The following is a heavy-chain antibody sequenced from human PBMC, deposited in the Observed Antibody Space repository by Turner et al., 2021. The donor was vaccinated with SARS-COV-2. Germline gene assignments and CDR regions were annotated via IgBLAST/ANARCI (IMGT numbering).Heavy chain of an antibody. Sequence: EVQLVESGGGVVQPGGSLRLSCAASGFTFSSYDMHWVRQATGKGLEWVSSIGTAGDTYYPGSVKGRFTISRENAKNSLYLQMNRLRAGNTAVYYCARAFEGSNWYFDLWGRGTLVTVSS. J-gene: IGHJ2*01. CDR3: ARAFEGSNWYFDL. CDR1: GFTFSSYD. V-gene: IGHV3-13*04. CDR2: IGTAGDT. D-gene: IGHD4-4*01.